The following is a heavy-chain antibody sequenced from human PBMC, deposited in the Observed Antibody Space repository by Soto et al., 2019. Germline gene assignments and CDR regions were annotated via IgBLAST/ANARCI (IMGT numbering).Heavy chain of an antibody. CDR3: AREEGDSSSWYVGYYFDY. CDR1: GDTVSSTSSA. Sequence: SHTLSLTCAISGDTVSSTSSAWNWIRQSPSRGLEWLGRTYYRSKWYNDYAVSVKSRITINPDTSKNQFSLQLNSVTPEDTAVYYCAREEGDSSSWYVGYYFDYWGQGTLVTVSS. D-gene: IGHD6-13*01. CDR2: TYYRSKWYN. V-gene: IGHV6-1*01. J-gene: IGHJ4*02.